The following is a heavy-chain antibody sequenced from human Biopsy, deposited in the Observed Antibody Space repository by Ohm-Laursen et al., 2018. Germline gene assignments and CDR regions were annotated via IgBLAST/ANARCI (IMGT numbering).Heavy chain of an antibody. Sequence: SLSLSCTPSGFTHDDHVMHWLRQAPGKALEWVSGISWDGGSEGYPDSVKGRFTISRDNAKNSLFLHMNSLTTEDTALYYCVRGYSSSWSGYLDHWGQGTLVTVSS. D-gene: IGHD3-3*01. V-gene: IGHV3-9*01. CDR3: VRGYSSSWSGYLDH. CDR1: GFTHDDHV. CDR2: ISWDGGSE. J-gene: IGHJ4*02.